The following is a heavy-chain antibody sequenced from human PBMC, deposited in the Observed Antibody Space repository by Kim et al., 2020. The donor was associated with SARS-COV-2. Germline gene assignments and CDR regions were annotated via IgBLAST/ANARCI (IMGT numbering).Heavy chain of an antibody. D-gene: IGHD5-18*01. J-gene: IGHJ4*02. Sequence: GGSLRLSCAASGFTFSSYSMNWVRQAPGKGLEWVSSISSSSSYIYYADSVKGRFTISRDNAKNSLYLQMNSLRAEDTAVYYCARGHLVDTAMVDYWGQGTLVTVSS. CDR3: ARGHLVDTAMVDY. CDR1: GFTFSSYS. CDR2: ISSSSSYI. V-gene: IGHV3-21*01.